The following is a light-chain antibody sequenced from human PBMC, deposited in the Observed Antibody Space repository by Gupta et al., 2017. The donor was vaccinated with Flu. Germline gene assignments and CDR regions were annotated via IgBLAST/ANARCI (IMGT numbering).Light chain of an antibody. CDR2: GAS. Sequence: SPGPLSFPPRDRATLSCRASQSVRSNYLARNQQKPGQAPRLLIYGASSRATGIPDRFSGSGSGTDFTLTLRRLESEDFAGYYCKQYGIFFGHGTKVDIK. J-gene: IGKJ3*01. V-gene: IGKV3-20*01. CDR3: KQYGIF. CDR1: QSVRSNY.